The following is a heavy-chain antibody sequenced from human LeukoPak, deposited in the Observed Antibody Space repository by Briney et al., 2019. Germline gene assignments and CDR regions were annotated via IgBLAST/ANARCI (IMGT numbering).Heavy chain of an antibody. CDR3: ARVRIAAAGHFDY. CDR2: IIPIFGTA. Sequence: SVKVSCKASGGTFSRYAISWVRQAPGQGLEWMGGIIPIFGTANYAQKFQGRVTITTDESTSTAYMELSSLRSEDTAVYYCARVRIAAAGHFDYWGQGTLVTVSS. J-gene: IGHJ4*02. CDR1: GGTFSRYA. D-gene: IGHD6-13*01. V-gene: IGHV1-69*05.